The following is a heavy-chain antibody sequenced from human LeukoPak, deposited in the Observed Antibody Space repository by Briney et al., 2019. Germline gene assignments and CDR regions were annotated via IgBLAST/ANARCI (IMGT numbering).Heavy chain of an antibody. V-gene: IGHV3-15*05. J-gene: IGHJ3*02. CDR3: TTGRDRWQLLFDI. Sequence: PAESLTLSCAASGFTFTNSWMSLLRQAPGKGLKWFGRIKSIGDGGTTEYPAPVQGRFTISRDDSRNTLYLQMNSLKTEDTAVYYCTTGRDRWQLLFDIWGQGTMVAVSS. CDR1: GFTFTNSW. D-gene: IGHD4-23*01. CDR2: IKSIGDGGTT.